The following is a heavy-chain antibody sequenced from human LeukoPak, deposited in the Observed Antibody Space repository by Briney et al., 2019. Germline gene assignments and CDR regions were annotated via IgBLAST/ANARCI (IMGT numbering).Heavy chain of an antibody. V-gene: IGHV3-21*04. Sequence: GGSLRLSCAASGFTFSSYSMNWVRQAPGKGLEWVSSISSSSSYIYYADPVKGRFTISRDNSKNTLYLQMNSLRAEDTAVYYCAKVMYDYVWGSYPAGAFDIWGQGTMVTVSS. D-gene: IGHD3-16*01. CDR3: AKVMYDYVWGSYPAGAFDI. CDR1: GFTFSSYS. CDR2: ISSSSSYI. J-gene: IGHJ3*02.